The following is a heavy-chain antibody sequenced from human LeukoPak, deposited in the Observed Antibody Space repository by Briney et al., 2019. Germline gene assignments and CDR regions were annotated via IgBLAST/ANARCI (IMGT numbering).Heavy chain of an antibody. CDR3: TTAPGTTVTTLFDY. CDR2: IKSKTDGGTS. J-gene: IGHJ4*02. D-gene: IGHD4-17*01. V-gene: IGHV3-15*01. Sequence: GGSLRLSCAASGFTFSNAWMSWVRQAPGKGLEWVGRIKSKTDGGTSDYAAPVKGRFTISRDDSKNTLYLQMNSLKTEDTAVYYCTTAPGTTVTTLFDYWGQGTLVTVSS. CDR1: GFTFSNAW.